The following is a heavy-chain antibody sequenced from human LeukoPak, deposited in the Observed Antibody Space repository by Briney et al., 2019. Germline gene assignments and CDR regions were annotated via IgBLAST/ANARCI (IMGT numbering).Heavy chain of an antibody. J-gene: IGHJ4*02. V-gene: IGHV5-51*01. D-gene: IGHD4-17*01. CDR2: IYPGDSDT. CDR3: ATPAYGDDGAYYFDY. Sequence: GESLKISCKGSGYSFTSYWIGWVRQMPGKGLEWMGFIYPGDSDTRYSPSFQGQVTISADKSISTAYLQWSSLKASDTAMYYCATPAYGDDGAYYFDYWGQGTLVTVSS. CDR1: GYSFTSYW.